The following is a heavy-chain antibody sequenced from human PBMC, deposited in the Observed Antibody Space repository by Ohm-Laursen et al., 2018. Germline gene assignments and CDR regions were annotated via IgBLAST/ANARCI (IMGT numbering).Heavy chain of an antibody. CDR1: GFAFSSYA. J-gene: IGHJ4*02. CDR2: ISGSGGST. Sequence: SLRLSCSASGFAFSSYAMSWVRQAPGKGLEWVSGISGSGGSTYYADSVKGRLTISRDNSKNTLYLQMNSLRGEDTAVYYCARGDNYYNSDYWGQGTLVTVSS. D-gene: IGHD3-22*01. V-gene: IGHV3-23*01. CDR3: ARGDNYYNSDY.